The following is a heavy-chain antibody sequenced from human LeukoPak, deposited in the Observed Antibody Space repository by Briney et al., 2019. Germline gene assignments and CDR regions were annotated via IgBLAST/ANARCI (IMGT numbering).Heavy chain of an antibody. CDR2: IYSGDNT. J-gene: IGHJ3*02. D-gene: IGHD2-2*01. V-gene: IGHV3-66*01. CDR3: AREKVYCSTTSCPTDAFDI. CDR1: GFPVSSNY. Sequence: TGGSLRLSCAASGFPVSSNYMNWVRQAPGKGLEWVSIIYSGDNTYYADSVEGRFTISRDNAKNSLYLQMNSLRAEDTAVYYCAREKVYCSTTSCPTDAFDIWGQGTMVTVSS.